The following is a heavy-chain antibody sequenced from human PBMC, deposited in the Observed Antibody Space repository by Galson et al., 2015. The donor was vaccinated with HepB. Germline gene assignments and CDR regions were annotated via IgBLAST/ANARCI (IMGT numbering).Heavy chain of an antibody. CDR2: ISWNSATM. Sequence: SLRLSCAASGFTFDDYAMHWVRQAPGRGLEWVSGISWNSATMDYADSVKGRFTISRDNAKNSLSLQMSSLRAEDTAVYYCARGGDGYLLDYWGQGTLVTVSS. CDR1: GFTFDDYA. J-gene: IGHJ4*02. V-gene: IGHV3-9*01. CDR3: ARGGDGYLLDY. D-gene: IGHD5-24*01.